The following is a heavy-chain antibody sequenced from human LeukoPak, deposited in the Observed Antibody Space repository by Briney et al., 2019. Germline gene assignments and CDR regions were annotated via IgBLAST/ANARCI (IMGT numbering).Heavy chain of an antibody. CDR2: IYYSGST. D-gene: IGHD1-14*01. Sequence: SETLSLTCTVSGGSISSSSYYWGWIRQPPGKGLEWIGSIYYSGSTYYNPSLKSRVTISVDTSKNQFSLKLSSVTAADTAVYHCARAPDRGYWGQGTLVTVSS. J-gene: IGHJ4*02. CDR1: GGSISSSSYY. CDR3: ARAPDRGY. V-gene: IGHV4-39*01.